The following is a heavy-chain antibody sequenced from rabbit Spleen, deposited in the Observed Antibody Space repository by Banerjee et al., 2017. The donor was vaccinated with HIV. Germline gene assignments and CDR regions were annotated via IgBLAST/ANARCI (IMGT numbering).Heavy chain of an antibody. Sequence: EESGGDLVKPGASLTLTCKASGFDFSSVAVCWVRQAPGKGPEWIACIYNGDGSTYYASWVNGRFTISRSTSLNTVTLQMTSLTAADTATYFCARDSGTSFSTYGMDLWGPGTLVTVS. J-gene: IGHJ6*01. D-gene: IGHD8-1*01. V-gene: IGHV1S47*01. CDR1: GFDFSSVA. CDR2: IYNGDGST. CDR3: ARDSGTSFSTYGMDL.